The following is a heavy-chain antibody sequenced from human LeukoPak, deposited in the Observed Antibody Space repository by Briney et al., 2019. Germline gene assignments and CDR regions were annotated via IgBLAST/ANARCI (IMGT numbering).Heavy chain of an antibody. Sequence: GGSLRLSCAASGFTFSSYSMNWVRQAPGKGLEWVSYISRSTSTIFYADSVKGRFTISRDNAKNSLYLQMNSLRAEDTAVYYCARLYCSGGSCYSGDAFDIWGQGTMVTVSS. V-gene: IGHV3-48*01. J-gene: IGHJ3*02. D-gene: IGHD2-15*01. CDR3: ARLYCSGGSCYSGDAFDI. CDR1: GFTFSSYS. CDR2: ISRSTSTI.